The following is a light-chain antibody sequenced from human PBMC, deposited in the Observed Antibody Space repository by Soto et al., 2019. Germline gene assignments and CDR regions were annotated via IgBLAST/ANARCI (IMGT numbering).Light chain of an antibody. CDR2: DGS. CDR3: CSYASSSPVV. Sequence: QSALTQPASVSGSPGQSITISCTGTSSDVGGYNFVSWYQQHPGKAPKLMIYDGSNRPSGVHNRLSGSKSGNTASLTISGLQDDDEDDYYCCSYASSSPVVFGGGTKLTVL. J-gene: IGLJ2*01. V-gene: IGLV2-14*01. CDR1: SSDVGGYNF.